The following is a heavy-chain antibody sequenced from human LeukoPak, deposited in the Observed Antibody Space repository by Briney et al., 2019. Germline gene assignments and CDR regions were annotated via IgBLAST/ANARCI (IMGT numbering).Heavy chain of an antibody. V-gene: IGHV3-23*01. CDR2: IGGSGGSA. J-gene: IGHJ3*02. Sequence: GGSLRLSCVASGFTFSSYVMSWVRQAPGKGLEWVSGIGGSGGSAYYADSVKGRFTISRDNSKNTLYVQMNSLRAADTAVYYCALGLRYCSSTSCYPYAFDIWGQGTMVTVSS. CDR3: ALGLRYCSSTSCYPYAFDI. CDR1: GFTFSSYV. D-gene: IGHD2-2*01.